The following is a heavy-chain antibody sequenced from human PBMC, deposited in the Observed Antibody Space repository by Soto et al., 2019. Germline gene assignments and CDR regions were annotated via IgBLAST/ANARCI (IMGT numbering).Heavy chain of an antibody. J-gene: IGHJ4*02. D-gene: IGHD2-15*01. V-gene: IGHV4-59*01. Sequence: SEDLCHRWTVSGGSTSPYHYSVCRLPPGKGLEWIGCIYYSQSSNYNPSLKSRVTISVDTSKNQFSLKLTSVTAADTAVYFCARSYCSGGTFLLYLFAYWSQRTLVPVSS. CDR1: GGSTSPYH. CDR3: ARSYCSGGTFLLYLFAY. CDR2: IYYSQSS.